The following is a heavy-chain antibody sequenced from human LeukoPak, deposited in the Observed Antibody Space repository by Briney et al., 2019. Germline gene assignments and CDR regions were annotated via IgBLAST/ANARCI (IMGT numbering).Heavy chain of an antibody. Sequence: PSQTLSPTCTVSGGSISSGDYYWSWIRQPPGKGLEWIGYIYYSGSTYYNPSLKSRVTISVDTSKNQFSLKLSSVTAADTAVYYCARGPVSHDFDYWGQGTLVTVSS. J-gene: IGHJ4*02. CDR1: GGSISSGDYY. CDR2: IYYSGST. CDR3: ARGPVSHDFDY. D-gene: IGHD2-8*01. V-gene: IGHV4-30-4*01.